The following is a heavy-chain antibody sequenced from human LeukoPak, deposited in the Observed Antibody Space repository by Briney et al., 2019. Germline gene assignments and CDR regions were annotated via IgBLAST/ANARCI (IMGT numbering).Heavy chain of an antibody. V-gene: IGHV4-34*01. CDR3: ARGLQSYYFDY. J-gene: IGHJ4*02. CDR2: INHGGST. Sequence: SETLSLTCDVSGGSFSGYYWSWIRQPPGKGLEWIGEINHGGSTNYNPCLKSRVTISVDTSKNQFSLKLSSVTAADTAVYYCARGLQSYYFDYWGQGTLVTVSS. D-gene: IGHD4-11*01. CDR1: GGSFSGYY.